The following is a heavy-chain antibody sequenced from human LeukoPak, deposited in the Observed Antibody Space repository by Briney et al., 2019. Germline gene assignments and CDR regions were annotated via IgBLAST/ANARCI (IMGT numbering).Heavy chain of an antibody. CDR3: ASVRGGY. CDR2: ITGSSII. J-gene: IGHJ4*02. V-gene: IGHV3-48*01. CDR1: GFTFSTYS. Sequence: PGGALRLSCAASGFTFSTYSMNWVRQAPGKGLEWVSYITGSSIISYSDSVKGRFTVSRDNAKNSLYLQMSSLRAEDTAVYYCASVRGGYWGQGTLVTVSS. D-gene: IGHD3-16*01.